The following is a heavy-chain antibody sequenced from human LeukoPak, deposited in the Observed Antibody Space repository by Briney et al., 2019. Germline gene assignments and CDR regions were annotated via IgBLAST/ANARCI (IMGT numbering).Heavy chain of an antibody. CDR1: GYSFTTYW. V-gene: IGHV5-51*01. D-gene: IGHD6-19*01. CDR3: ARLLQGVAGTWGY. Sequence: GESLKISCKASGYSFTTYWIAWVRQMPGKGLEWMGMIYPGDSDTRYSQSFQGQITISVDKSISIAYLQWSSLKASDTAMYYCARLLQGVAGTWGYWGQGTLVTVS. CDR2: IYPGDSDT. J-gene: IGHJ4*02.